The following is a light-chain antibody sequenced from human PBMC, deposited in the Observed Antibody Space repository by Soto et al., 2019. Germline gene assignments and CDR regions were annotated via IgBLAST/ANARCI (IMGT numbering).Light chain of an antibody. CDR3: QKFSSYPLN. J-gene: IGKJ4*01. Sequence: EFVLTPSPGTLSFSPVEISTLSCMASRTVRNNYLAWYQPKPGQAPRLLIYDASSRATGIPDRFSGGGSGTDFTLTISRLEPEDFAVYYCQKFSSYPLNCGGGNTGAIK. CDR2: DAS. V-gene: IGKV3-20*01. CDR1: RTVRNNY.